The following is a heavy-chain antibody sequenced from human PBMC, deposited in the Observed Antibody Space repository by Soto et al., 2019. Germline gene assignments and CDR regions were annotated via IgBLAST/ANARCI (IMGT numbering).Heavy chain of an antibody. V-gene: IGHV3-23*01. CDR2: ISGSGGST. CDR3: AKGPSGLPIYYYYYYMDV. D-gene: IGHD5-12*01. J-gene: IGHJ6*03. CDR1: GFTFSSYA. Sequence: EVQLLESGGGLVQPGGSLRLSCAASGFTFSSYAMSWVRQAPGKGLEWVSAISGSGGSTYYADSVKGRFTISRDNSKNTLHLQMNSLRAEDTAVYYCAKGPSGLPIYYYYYYMDVWGKGTTVTVSS.